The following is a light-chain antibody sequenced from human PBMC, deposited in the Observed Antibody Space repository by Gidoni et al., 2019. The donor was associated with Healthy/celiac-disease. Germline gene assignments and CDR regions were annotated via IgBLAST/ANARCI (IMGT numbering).Light chain of an antibody. CDR3: QQYNNWPQLT. Sequence: VMTQSPATLSVSPGERATLSCRASQSVSSNLAWYQQKPGQAPRLLIYGASTRATGIPARFSGSGSGTEFNLTISSLQSEDFAVYYCQQYNNWPQLTFGGGTKVEIK. CDR2: GAS. J-gene: IGKJ4*01. V-gene: IGKV3-15*01. CDR1: QSVSSN.